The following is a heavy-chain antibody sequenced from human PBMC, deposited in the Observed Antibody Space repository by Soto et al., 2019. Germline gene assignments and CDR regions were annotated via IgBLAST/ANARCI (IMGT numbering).Heavy chain of an antibody. V-gene: IGHV4-59*01. CDR1: GASIYTYY. CDR3: ATTEGVTAINYYYGMDV. CDR2: ISDGGST. D-gene: IGHD2-21*02. J-gene: IGHJ6*02. Sequence: PSETLSLTCNVSGASIYTYYWNWIRQSPGKGLEWIGYISDGGSTNYNPSLESRVTISLDTSKKQVSLKLSSVSAADTAVYYCATTEGVTAINYYYGMDVWGQGTTVTVSS.